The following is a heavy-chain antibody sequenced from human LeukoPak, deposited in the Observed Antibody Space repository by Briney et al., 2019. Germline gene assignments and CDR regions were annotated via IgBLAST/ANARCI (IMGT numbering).Heavy chain of an antibody. J-gene: IGHJ2*01. CDR2: INTNTGNP. V-gene: IGHV7-4-1*02. Sequence: ASVKVSCKASGYTFSDYYVHWVRQAPGQGLEWMGWINTNTGNPTYAQGFTGRFVFSLDTSVSTAYLQISSLKAEDTAVYYCARGGYSSSFNYWYFDLWGRGTLVTVSS. CDR3: ARGGYSSSFNYWYFDL. CDR1: GYTFSDYY. D-gene: IGHD6-13*01.